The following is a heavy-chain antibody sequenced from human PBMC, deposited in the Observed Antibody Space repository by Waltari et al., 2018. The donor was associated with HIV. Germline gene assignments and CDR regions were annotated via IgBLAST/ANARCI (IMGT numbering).Heavy chain of an antibody. Sequence: QVQLVESGGDVVQPGRSLRLSCAASGFTFSSSGIHWVRQAPGKGLEWVAVISYDGSNKYYADSVKGRFTISRDNSKNTLYLQMNSLRPEDTAVYYCAKAVVDLYYYGLNVWGQGTTVTVSS. CDR1: GFTFSSSG. CDR2: ISYDGSNK. D-gene: IGHD2-2*01. J-gene: IGHJ6*02. CDR3: AKAVVDLYYYGLNV. V-gene: IGHV3-30*18.